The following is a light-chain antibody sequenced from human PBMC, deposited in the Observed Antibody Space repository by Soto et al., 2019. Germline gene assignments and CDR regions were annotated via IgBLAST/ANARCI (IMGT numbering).Light chain of an antibody. J-gene: IGKJ1*01. V-gene: IGKV3D-15*01. CDR3: QQYSNWPPWT. CDR1: QSVGGN. Sequence: DIVMTQSPVTLSVSPGERATLSCRASQSVGGNLAWYQQKPGQAPRLLIYGTSTRATGIPARFSGSCFGTEFTLHIDSLQSEDFAVYYCQQYSNWPPWTFGQGTKVDI. CDR2: GTS.